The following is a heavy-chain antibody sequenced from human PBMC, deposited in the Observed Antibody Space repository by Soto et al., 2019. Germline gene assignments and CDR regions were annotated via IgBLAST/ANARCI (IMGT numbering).Heavy chain of an antibody. CDR2: ISYDGSNK. V-gene: IGHV3-30-3*01. CDR1: GFTFSSYA. J-gene: IGHJ4*02. Sequence: GESLKISCAASGFTFSSYAMHWVRQAPGKGLEWVAVISYDGSNKYYADSVKGRFTISRDNSKNTLYLQMNSLRAEDTAVYYCARERRITGTTDFDYWGQGTLVTVSS. CDR3: ARERRITGTTDFDY. D-gene: IGHD1-7*01.